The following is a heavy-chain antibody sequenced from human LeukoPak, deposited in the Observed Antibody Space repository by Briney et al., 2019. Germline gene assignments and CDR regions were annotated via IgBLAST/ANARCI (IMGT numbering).Heavy chain of an antibody. D-gene: IGHD2-2*01. J-gene: IGHJ4*02. CDR1: GFTVSSNY. V-gene: IGHV3-66*01. CDR3: AKGGSASCYGPVDY. Sequence: GGSLRLSCAASGFTVSSNYMSWVRQAPGKGLEWVSVIYSGGSTYYADSVKGRFTISRDNSKNTLYLQMNSLRAEDTALYYCAKGGSASCYGPVDYWGQGTLVTVSS. CDR2: IYSGGST.